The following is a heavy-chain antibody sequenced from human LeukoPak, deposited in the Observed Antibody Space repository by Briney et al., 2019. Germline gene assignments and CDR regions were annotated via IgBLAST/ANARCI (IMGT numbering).Heavy chain of an antibody. CDR3: ARDRPNYHESNGHYYNRDGDH. CDR2: MFGSAGCT. V-gene: IGHV3-23*01. Sequence: GGSLRLSCAASGFTFNIYAMSWVRLAPGKGLQWVASMFGSAGCTYYADSVKGRFTISRDNSKNTLYLQMNSLRAEDTAIYYCARDRPNYHESNGHYYNRDGDHWGQGTLVTVSS. D-gene: IGHD3-22*01. J-gene: IGHJ5*02. CDR1: GFTFNIYA.